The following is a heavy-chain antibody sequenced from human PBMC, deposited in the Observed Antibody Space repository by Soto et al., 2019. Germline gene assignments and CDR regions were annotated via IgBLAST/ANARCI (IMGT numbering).Heavy chain of an antibody. CDR3: AREGSGGSGWYDYFDS. J-gene: IGHJ4*02. D-gene: IGHD6-19*01. V-gene: IGHV4-59*01. Sequence: PSETLSLACTVSSGSIGSDYWSWIRQPPGKGLEWIGYSHYRGSSNYNPSLKSRVTISVDTSKNEFSLRLISVTAADTAVYYCAREGSGGSGWYDYFDSWGQGTLVTVS. CDR1: SGSIGSDY. CDR2: SHYRGSS.